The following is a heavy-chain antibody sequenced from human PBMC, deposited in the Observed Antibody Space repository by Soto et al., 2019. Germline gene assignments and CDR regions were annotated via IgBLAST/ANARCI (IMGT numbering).Heavy chain of an antibody. CDR3: AGAGYYYYYYGMDV. CDR1: GGSFSGYY. D-gene: IGHD6-19*01. V-gene: IGHV4-34*01. Sequence: SETLSLTCAVYGGSFSGYYWSWIRQPPGKGMEWIGEINHSGSNNYNPSLKSRVTITVDTSKNQFSLKLSSVTAADTAVYYCAGAGYYYYYYGMDVWGQGTTVTVSS. J-gene: IGHJ6*02. CDR2: INHSGSN.